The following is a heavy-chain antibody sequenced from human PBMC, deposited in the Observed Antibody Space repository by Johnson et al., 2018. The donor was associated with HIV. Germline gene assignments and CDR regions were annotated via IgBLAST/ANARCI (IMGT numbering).Heavy chain of an antibody. V-gene: IGHV3-30*03. D-gene: IGHD6-13*01. Sequence: QMLLVESGGGVVQPGRSLRLYCAASGFTFSSYGMHWVRQAPGKGLEWVAVISYDGSNKYYADSVKGRFTISRDNSKKTLYLVLNSLRAEDTAVYYCARVKQQVVRVGSDAFDIWGQGTMVTVSS. CDR3: ARVKQQVVRVGSDAFDI. J-gene: IGHJ3*02. CDR2: ISYDGSNK. CDR1: GFTFSSYG.